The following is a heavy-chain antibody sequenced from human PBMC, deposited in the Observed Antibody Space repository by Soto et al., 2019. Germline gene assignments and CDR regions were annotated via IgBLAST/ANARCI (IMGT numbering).Heavy chain of an antibody. Sequence: GGSLRLSCAASGFTFSSYGMHWVRQAPGKGLEWVAVISYDGSNKYYADSVKGRFTISRDNSKNTLYLQMNSLRAEDTAVYYCAKAWSSNDGGVWGQGTLVTVSS. CDR3: AKAWSSNDGGV. V-gene: IGHV3-30*18. D-gene: IGHD6-13*01. J-gene: IGHJ4*02. CDR1: GFTFSSYG. CDR2: ISYDGSNK.